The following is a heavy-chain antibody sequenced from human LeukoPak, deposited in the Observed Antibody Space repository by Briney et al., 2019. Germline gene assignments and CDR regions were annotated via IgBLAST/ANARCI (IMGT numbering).Heavy chain of an antibody. Sequence: GRSLRLSCAASGFTFSTYWMKWVRQAPGKGLEWVASIKEDGSDKYYVDSVKGRFSISRDNAKNSLCLQMNSLRTEDTAVYYCAKGGHFNFDYWGQGTLVTVSS. CDR3: AKGGHFNFDY. V-gene: IGHV3-7*01. CDR2: IKEDGSDK. CDR1: GFTFSTYW. J-gene: IGHJ4*02. D-gene: IGHD5-12*01.